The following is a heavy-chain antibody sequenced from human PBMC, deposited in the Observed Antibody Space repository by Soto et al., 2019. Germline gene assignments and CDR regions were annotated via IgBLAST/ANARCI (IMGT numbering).Heavy chain of an antibody. CDR1: GYSFTSHW. J-gene: IGHJ4*02. CDR2: IYPGDSDI. D-gene: IGHD3-22*01. V-gene: IGHV5-51*01. Sequence: PGESLKISCKGSGYSFTSHWIAWVRQVPGKGLELMGVIYPGDSDIRYSPSFQGQVTISADKSISTAYLQWSSLKASDSAMYCFAKHYYYDSGYYSPPNPQFPLAYWGQGTRATVSS. CDR3: AKHYYYDSGYYSPPNPQFPLAY.